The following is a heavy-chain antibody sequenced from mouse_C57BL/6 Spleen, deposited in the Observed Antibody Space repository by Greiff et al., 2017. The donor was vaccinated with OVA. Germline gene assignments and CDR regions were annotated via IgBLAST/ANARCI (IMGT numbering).Heavy chain of an antibody. CDR3: AREGLYDNPVGCAY. V-gene: IGHV1-22*01. Sequence: EVQLQQSGPELVKPGASVKMSCKASGYTFTDYYMHWVKQSHGKSLEWIGYINPNNGGTSYNQKFKGKATLTVNKSSSTAYMELRSLTSEDSAVYYCAREGLYDNPVGCAYWGQGTTLTVSS. CDR2: INPNNGGT. D-gene: IGHD2-3*01. CDR1: GYTFTDYY. J-gene: IGHJ2*01.